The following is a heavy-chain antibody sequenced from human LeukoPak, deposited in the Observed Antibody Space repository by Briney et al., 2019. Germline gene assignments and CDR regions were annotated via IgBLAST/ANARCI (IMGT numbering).Heavy chain of an antibody. CDR3: ARVVAAAGTEWFYP. J-gene: IGHJ5*02. CDR1: GGTFISYA. V-gene: IGHV1-69*13. D-gene: IGHD6-13*01. Sequence: ASVKVSCKASGGTFISYAISWERQAPGQGLEWMGGIIPIFSTANYAQKFQGRVTITADESTSTAYMELSSLRSEDTAVYYCARVVAAAGTEWFYPWGQGTLVTVSS. CDR2: IIPIFSTA.